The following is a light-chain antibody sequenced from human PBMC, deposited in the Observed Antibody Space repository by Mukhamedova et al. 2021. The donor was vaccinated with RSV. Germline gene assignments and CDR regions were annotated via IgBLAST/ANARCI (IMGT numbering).Light chain of an antibody. J-gene: IGLJ2*01. V-gene: IGLV6-57*02. Sequence: GSIASNLVQWYQQRPGGAPTIVISDNDRRPSGVPDRLSGSIDRSSNSAYLTISGLKTEDEADYYCQSSDANDEVVFGGGTKLTIL. CDR2: DND. CDR3: QSSDANDEVV. CDR1: GSIASNL.